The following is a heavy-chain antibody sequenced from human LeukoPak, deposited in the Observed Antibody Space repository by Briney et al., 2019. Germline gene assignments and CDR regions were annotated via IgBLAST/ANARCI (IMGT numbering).Heavy chain of an antibody. D-gene: IGHD3-10*01. CDR2: INHSGST. J-gene: IGHJ4*02. CDR3: ARADYYGSGSYRY. V-gene: IGHV4-34*01. Sequence: SETLSLTCAVYGGSFSGYYWSWIRQPPGKGLEWIGEINHSGSTNYNPSLKSRVTISVDTSKNQFSLKLSSVTAADTAVYYCARADYYGSGSYRYWGQGTLVTVSS. CDR1: GGSFSGYY.